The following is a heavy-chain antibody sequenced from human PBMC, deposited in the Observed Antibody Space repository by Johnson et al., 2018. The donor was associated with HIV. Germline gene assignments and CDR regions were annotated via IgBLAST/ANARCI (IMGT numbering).Heavy chain of an antibody. J-gene: IGHJ3*02. CDR2: LSGSGVTT. V-gene: IGHV3-23*04. Sequence: VQLVESGGGLVQPGGSLRLSCEASGFTFSTFVMNWVRQAPGKGLEWVSGLSGSGVTTYYADSVKGRCTISRDNSKNTLYLQMNSLRAEDTAVYYCARDDTMMHGFDIWGQGTMVTVSS. CDR3: ARDDTMMHGFDI. D-gene: IGHD3-22*01. CDR1: GFTFSTFV.